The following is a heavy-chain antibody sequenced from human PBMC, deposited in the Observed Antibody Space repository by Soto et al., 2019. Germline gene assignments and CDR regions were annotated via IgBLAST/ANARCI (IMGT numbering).Heavy chain of an antibody. V-gene: IGHV1-46*01. J-gene: IGHJ4*02. CDR3: GRDTSGLDY. Sequence: QVQLVQSGAEVKKPGASVKVSCQASGYTFASHYIHWARQAPGQGLEWMGVINPNGGNTRYAQRFQDRLTLTTDTPTNTVYLDLSSRSSDDTAVYYCGRDTSGLDYWGQGTLVTVSS. CDR2: INPNGGNT. CDR1: GYTFASHY.